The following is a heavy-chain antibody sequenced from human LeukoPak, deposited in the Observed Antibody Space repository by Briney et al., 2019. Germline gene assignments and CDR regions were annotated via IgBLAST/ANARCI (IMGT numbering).Heavy chain of an antibody. J-gene: IGHJ4*02. D-gene: IGHD2-8*01. V-gene: IGHV4-59*01. CDR2: IYYSGST. CDR1: GGSISSYY. CDR3: ARVYCTNGVCPFDY. Sequence: SETLSLTCTVSGGSISSYYWSWIRQPPGKGLEWIGYIYYSGSTNYNPSLKSRVTISVDTSKTQFSLKLSSVTAADTAVYYCARVYCTNGVCPFDYWGQGTLVTVSS.